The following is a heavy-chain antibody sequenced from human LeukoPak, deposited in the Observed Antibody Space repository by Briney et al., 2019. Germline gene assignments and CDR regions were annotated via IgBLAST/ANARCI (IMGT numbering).Heavy chain of an antibody. CDR1: GFTFSSYA. V-gene: IGHV3-23*01. D-gene: IGHD3-22*01. J-gene: IGHJ3*02. Sequence: GGSLRLSCAASGFTFSSYAMSWVRQAPGKGLEWVSAISGSGGSTYYADSVKGRFTISRDNSKNTLYLQMNSLRAEDTAAYYCAKVYYYDSSGYLNAFDIWGQGTMVTVSS. CDR2: ISGSGGST. CDR3: AKVYYYDSSGYLNAFDI.